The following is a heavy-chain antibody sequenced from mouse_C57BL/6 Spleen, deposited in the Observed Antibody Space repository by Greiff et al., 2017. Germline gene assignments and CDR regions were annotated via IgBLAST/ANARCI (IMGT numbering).Heavy chain of an antibody. CDR1: GYTFTDYY. D-gene: IGHD1-1*01. CDR3: ARRGYYGNFDY. J-gene: IGHJ2*01. Sequence: VQLQQSGPELVKPGASVKISCKASGYTFTDYYMNWVKQSHGKSLEWIGDINPNNGGTSYNQKFKGKATLTVDKSSSTAYMELRSLTSEDSAVYYCARRGYYGNFDYWGQGTTLTVSS. CDR2: INPNNGGT. V-gene: IGHV1-26*01.